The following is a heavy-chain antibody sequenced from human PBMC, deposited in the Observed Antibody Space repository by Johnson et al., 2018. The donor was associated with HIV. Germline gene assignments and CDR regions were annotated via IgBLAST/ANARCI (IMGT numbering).Heavy chain of an antibody. CDR2: TSFDGGNQ. J-gene: IGHJ3*02. CDR3: ASRLLWELRGTAFDI. D-gene: IGHD3-16*01. Sequence: QVQLVESGGGVVQPGRSLRLSCEASGFSINKFAMHWVRRAPGKGLEWVAVTSFDGGNQYYADSVKGRFTLSRDNSKNTLYLQMNSLRAEDTAVYYCASRLLWELRGTAFDIWGQGTMVTVSS. CDR1: GFSINKFA. V-gene: IGHV3-30*04.